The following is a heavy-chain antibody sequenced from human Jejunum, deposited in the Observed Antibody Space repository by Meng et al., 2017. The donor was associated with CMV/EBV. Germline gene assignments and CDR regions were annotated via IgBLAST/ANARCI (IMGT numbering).Heavy chain of an antibody. CDR1: GASISDSSYY. CDR3: ARDPTPDGSDY. D-gene: IGHD3-10*01. V-gene: IGHV4-39*07. Sequence: RLHESGPGMVKPSETLSLTCTMSGASISDSSYYWGWIRQPPGKGLEWIGSVYYSGSTYYNPSLESRVTISVDTSKNQFSLKLTSVTAADTATYYCARDPTPDGSDYWGRGTLVTVSS. J-gene: IGHJ4*02. CDR2: VYYSGST.